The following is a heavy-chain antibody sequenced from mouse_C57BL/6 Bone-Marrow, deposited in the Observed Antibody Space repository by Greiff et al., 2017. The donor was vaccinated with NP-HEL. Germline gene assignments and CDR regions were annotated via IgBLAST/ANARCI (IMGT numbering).Heavy chain of an antibody. Sequence: EVMLVESGAELVRPGASVKLSCTASGFNIKDDYMHWVKQRPEQGLEWIGWIDPENGDTEYASKFQGKATITADTSSNTAYLQLSSLTSEDTAVYYCTTPFYYYAMDYWGQGTSVTVSS. J-gene: IGHJ4*01. V-gene: IGHV14-4*01. CDR3: TTPFYYYAMDY. CDR1: GFNIKDDY. CDR2: IDPENGDT.